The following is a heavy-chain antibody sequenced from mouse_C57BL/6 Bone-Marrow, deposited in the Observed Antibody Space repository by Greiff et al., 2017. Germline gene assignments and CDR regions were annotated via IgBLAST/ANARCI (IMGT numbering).Heavy chain of an antibody. CDR3: ALTTVFHFDV. CDR2: INPYNGGT. Sequence: EVKLVESGPVLVKPGASVKMSCKASGYTFTDYYMNWVKQSHGKSLEWIGVINPYNGGTSYNQTFKGKATLTVDKSSSTAYLELNSLTSEDSAGYYCALTTVFHFDVWGTGTTVTVSS. CDR1: GYTFTDYY. V-gene: IGHV1-19*01. D-gene: IGHD1-1*01. J-gene: IGHJ1*03.